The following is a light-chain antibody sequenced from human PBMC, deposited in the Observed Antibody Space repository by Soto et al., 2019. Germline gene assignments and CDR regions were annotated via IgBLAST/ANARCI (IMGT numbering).Light chain of an antibody. V-gene: IGKV1-17*01. Sequence: DIQMTQSPSSLSASVGDRVTITCRASQGTRDALGWYQQKPGKVPKRLIYSASSLHSGVLSRFSGSGSETDFTLTISSLQPDAFAPSYCLSHSDYPSTFGQGTRL. CDR1: QGTRDA. CDR3: LSHSDYPST. J-gene: IGKJ2*01. CDR2: SAS.